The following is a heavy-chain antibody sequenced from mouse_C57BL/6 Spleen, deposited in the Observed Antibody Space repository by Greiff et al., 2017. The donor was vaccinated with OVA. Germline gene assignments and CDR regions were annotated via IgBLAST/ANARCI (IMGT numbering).Heavy chain of an antibody. CDR2: ISGGGGNT. V-gene: IGHV5-9*04. CDR3: ARKANWDDWFAY. D-gene: IGHD4-1*01. CDR1: GFTFSSYT. Sequence: VQLVESGGGLVKPGGSLKLSCAASGFTFSSYTMSWVRQTPEKRLEWVATISGGGGNTYYPDSVKGRFTISRDKAKNTLYLQMSSLRSEDTALYYCARKANWDDWFAYWGQGTLVTVSA. J-gene: IGHJ3*01.